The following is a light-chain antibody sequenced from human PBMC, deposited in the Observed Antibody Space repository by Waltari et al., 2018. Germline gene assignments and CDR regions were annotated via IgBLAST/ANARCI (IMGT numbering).Light chain of an antibody. CDR2: TAS. V-gene: IGKV3-20*01. CDR3: QYYNSAPRT. J-gene: IGKJ1*01. CDR1: EKITSSY. Sequence: VVLTQSPGTLSFSPGESATLSGRASEKITSSYIAWYQHKPGQAPRLLIYTASYRATGVPDRFSGSGSGTDFVLTISRLEPEDFAVYYCQYYNSAPRTFGQGTKVDIK.